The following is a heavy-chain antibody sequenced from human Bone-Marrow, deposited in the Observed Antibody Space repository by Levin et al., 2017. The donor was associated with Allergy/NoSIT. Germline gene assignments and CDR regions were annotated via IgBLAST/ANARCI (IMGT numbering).Heavy chain of an antibody. CDR1: GFPFSNFG. D-gene: IGHD2-21*01. V-gene: IGHV3-33*01. CDR2: IWYDGTTK. CDR3: ARERGPLWISDYYYMDV. Sequence: LSLTCAASGFPFSNFGMHWVRQSPGKGLQWVAVIWYDGTTKNYADSVKGRFTISRDNSKNTVYLQMNTLRAEDTAVYFCARERGPLWISDYYYMDVWGRGTTVTVSS. J-gene: IGHJ6*03.